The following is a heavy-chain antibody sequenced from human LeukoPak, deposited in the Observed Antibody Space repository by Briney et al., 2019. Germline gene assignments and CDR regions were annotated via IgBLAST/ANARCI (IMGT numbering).Heavy chain of an antibody. CDR1: GFAFNTYA. CDR3: AREIFGSGSYPGF. V-gene: IGHV3-33*01. CDR2: IWHDGSHK. D-gene: IGHD3-10*01. Sequence: GGSLRLSCAASGFAFNTYAMHWVRQAPGQGLEWVALIWHDGSHKFYSNSVRGQFTIARDNSKNTVSLQMNNLRPEDTAVYYCAREIFGSGSYPGFWGQGTLVTVSS. J-gene: IGHJ4*02.